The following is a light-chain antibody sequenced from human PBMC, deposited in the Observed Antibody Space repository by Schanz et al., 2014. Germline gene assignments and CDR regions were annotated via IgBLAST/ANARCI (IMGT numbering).Light chain of an antibody. J-gene: IGLJ2*01. CDR3: QSYDSSLSAYVV. Sequence: QSVLTQPPSVSGAPGQRVTISCTGSTSNIGAGYDVHWYQHFPGAAPKLLIFGDSNRPSGVPARFFGSKSGTSASLAITGLQAEDEADYYCQSYDSSLSAYVVFGGGTKVTVL. V-gene: IGLV1-40*01. CDR2: GDS. CDR1: TSNIGAGYD.